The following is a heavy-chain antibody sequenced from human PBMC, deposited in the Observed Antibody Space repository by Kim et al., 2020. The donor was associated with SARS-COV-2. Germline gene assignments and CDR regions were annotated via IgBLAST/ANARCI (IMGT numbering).Heavy chain of an antibody. D-gene: IGHD6-13*01. CDR3: ARGRGGSYSSSRNWFDP. V-gene: IGHV4-34*01. Sequence: SETLSLTCDVYGGSFSGYYWSWIRQPPGKGLEWIGEINHSGSTNYNPSLKSRVTISVDTSKNQFSLKLSSVTAADTAVYYCARGRGGSYSSSRNWFDPWGQGTLVTVSS. CDR2: INHSGST. CDR1: GGSFSGYY. J-gene: IGHJ5*02.